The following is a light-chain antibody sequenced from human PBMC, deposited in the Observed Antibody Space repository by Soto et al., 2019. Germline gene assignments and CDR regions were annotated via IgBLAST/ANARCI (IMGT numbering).Light chain of an antibody. Sequence: DIQMTQSPSFVSASVGDRVDITCRASQSISTWLAWYQQKPGGTPKLLIYSASSLQSGVPSRFSGSGSETDFTLTISSRKPEDCASYFCQQANSFPWTFGQGTKVEMK. V-gene: IGKV1-12*02. CDR3: QQANSFPWT. CDR1: QSISTW. CDR2: SAS. J-gene: IGKJ1*01.